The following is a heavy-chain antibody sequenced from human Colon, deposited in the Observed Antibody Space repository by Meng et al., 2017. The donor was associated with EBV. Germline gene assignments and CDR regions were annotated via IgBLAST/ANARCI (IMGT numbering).Heavy chain of an antibody. J-gene: IGHJ4*02. D-gene: IGHD2-21*01. CDR1: GFTLHDYE. Sequence: GLIRPGRSLSLSCAGSGFTLHDYEMHWVRQAPGKGLEWVSGISWNSGSIDYADSVKGRFTISRDNAKNSLYLQMNSLRAEDTALYYCAKLIVGSTSTFDYWGQGTLVTVSS. V-gene: IGHV3-9*01. CDR3: AKLIVGSTSTFDY. CDR2: ISWNSGSI.